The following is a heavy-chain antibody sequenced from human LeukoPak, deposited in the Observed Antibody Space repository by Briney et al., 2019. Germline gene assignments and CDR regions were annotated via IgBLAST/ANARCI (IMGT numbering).Heavy chain of an antibody. D-gene: IGHD3-22*01. CDR3: ARGPHYHDSSGYSPSYSYAMDV. V-gene: IGHV4-59*01. Sequence: SETLSLTCTVSGGSISSYYWSWIRQPPGKGLEWIGYIYSGRTNYNPSLRSRVTISVDTSKNQFSLDLRSVTAADTAVYYCARGPHYHDSSGYSPSYSYAMDVWGHGTTVTVSS. J-gene: IGHJ6*02. CDR2: IYSGRT. CDR1: GGSISSYY.